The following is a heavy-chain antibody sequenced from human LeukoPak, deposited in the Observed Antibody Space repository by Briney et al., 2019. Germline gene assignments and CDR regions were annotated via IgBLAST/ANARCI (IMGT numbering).Heavy chain of an antibody. CDR3: ASSVTAANDAFDI. J-gene: IGHJ3*02. D-gene: IGHD2-2*01. CDR2: IYPGDSDT. CDR1: GYSFTSYW. Sequence: GESLKISCKGSGYSFTSYWIAWVRQMPGKGLEWMGIIYPGDSDTRYRSSFQGQVTISADKSISTAYLQWSSLKASDTAMYYCASSVTAANDAFDIWGQGTMVTVSS. V-gene: IGHV5-51*01.